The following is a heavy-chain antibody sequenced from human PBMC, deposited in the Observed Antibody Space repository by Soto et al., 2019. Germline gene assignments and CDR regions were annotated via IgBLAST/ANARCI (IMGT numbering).Heavy chain of an antibody. D-gene: IGHD6-19*01. Sequence: RRLSCAASGFTFSSYGMHWVRQAPGKGLEWVAVIWYDGSNKYYADSVKGRFTISRDNSKNTLYLQMNSLRAEDTAVYYCARDSEWLVLVLASRYGMDVWGQGTTVTVSS. J-gene: IGHJ6*02. CDR2: IWYDGSNK. CDR3: ARDSEWLVLVLASRYGMDV. V-gene: IGHV3-33*01. CDR1: GFTFSSYG.